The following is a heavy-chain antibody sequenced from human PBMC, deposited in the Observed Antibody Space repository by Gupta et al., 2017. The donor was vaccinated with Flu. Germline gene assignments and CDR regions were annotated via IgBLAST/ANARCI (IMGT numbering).Heavy chain of an antibody. CDR2: IGGSGAST. D-gene: IGHD5-18*01. Sequence: SGFRQAPGKGLEWVSTIGGSGASTSYADSVKGRFTLSRDNSKNTLSLQMNSLRAEDTAVYYCAKGGGYSYSYFHYSGMDVWGQGTTVTVSS. CDR3: AKGGGYSYSYFHYSGMDV. J-gene: IGHJ6*02. V-gene: IGHV3-23*01.